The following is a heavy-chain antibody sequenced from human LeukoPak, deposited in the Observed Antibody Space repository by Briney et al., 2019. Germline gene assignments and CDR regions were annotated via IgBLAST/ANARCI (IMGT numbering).Heavy chain of an antibody. CDR3: ARDGVTMVRGVLRNWYFDL. D-gene: IGHD3-10*01. V-gene: IGHV4-61*01. CDR1: GGSVSSGSYY. CDR2: IYYSGST. J-gene: IGHJ2*01. Sequence: SETLSLTCTASGGSVSSGSYYWSWIRQPPGKGLEWIGYIYYSGSTNYNPSLKSRVTISVDTSKNQFSLKLSSVTAADTAVYYCARDGVTMVRGVLRNWYFDLWGRGTLVTVSS.